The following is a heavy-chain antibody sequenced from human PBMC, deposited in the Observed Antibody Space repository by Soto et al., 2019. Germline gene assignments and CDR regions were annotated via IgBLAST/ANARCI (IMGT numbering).Heavy chain of an antibody. V-gene: IGHV3-30*01. CDR1: GFTFSSYA. CDR2: ISYDGSNK. Sequence: GGSLRLSCAASGFTFSSYAMHWVRQAPGKGLEWVAVISYDGSNKYYADSVKGRFTISRDNSKNTLYLQMNGLRAEDTAVYYCARGDLTIFGVVRYSLDPWGQGTLVTVSS. CDR3: ARGDLTIFGVVRYSLDP. D-gene: IGHD3-3*01. J-gene: IGHJ5*02.